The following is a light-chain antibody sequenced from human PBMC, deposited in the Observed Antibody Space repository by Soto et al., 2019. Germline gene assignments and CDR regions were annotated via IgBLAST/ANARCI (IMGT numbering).Light chain of an antibody. CDR1: EDIANY. CDR3: QQYDYMPYT. V-gene: IGKV1-33*01. J-gene: IGKJ2*01. Sequence: DIQMTQSPSSLSASVGDRITITCQASEDIANYLHWYQQKPGKAPKLLIYDASNLETGAPSRFSGSGSGTNFSFPISSLQAEDIATYYCQQYDYMPYTFGQGTKVDIK. CDR2: DAS.